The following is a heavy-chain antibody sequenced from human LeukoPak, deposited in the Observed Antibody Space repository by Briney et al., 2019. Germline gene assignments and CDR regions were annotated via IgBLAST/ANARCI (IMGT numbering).Heavy chain of an antibody. CDR1: GFTFSNYA. D-gene: IGHD3-9*01. Sequence: GRSLRLSCAASGFTFSNYAMSWVRQAPGKGLEWVSAITGSGGGTYYADSVKGRFTISRDNSKNTLYLQMNGLRAEDTAVYYCAKWGDYDVLTGYYDPDYWGQGTLVTVSS. CDR3: AKWGDYDVLTGYYDPDY. V-gene: IGHV3-23*01. J-gene: IGHJ4*02. CDR2: ITGSGGGT.